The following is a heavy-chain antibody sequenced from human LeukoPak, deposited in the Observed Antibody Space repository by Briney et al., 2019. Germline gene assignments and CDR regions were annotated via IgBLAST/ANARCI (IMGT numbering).Heavy chain of an antibody. Sequence: ASVKVSCKVSGYTLTELSMHWVRQAPGQGLEWMGIINPNGGSTGYAQTFQGRVAMTRDTSTSTVHMELSSLRSEDTAVYYCARERGGHYYDYWGQGTLVTVSS. V-gene: IGHV1-46*01. CDR1: GYTLTELS. CDR3: ARERGGHYYDY. J-gene: IGHJ4*02. D-gene: IGHD3-16*01. CDR2: INPNGGST.